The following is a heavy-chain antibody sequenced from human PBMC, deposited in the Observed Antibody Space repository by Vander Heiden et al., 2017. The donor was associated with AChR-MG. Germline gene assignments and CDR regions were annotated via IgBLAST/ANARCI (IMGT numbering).Heavy chain of an antibody. V-gene: IGHV2-70*01. CDR3: ARMTLVHWYFDL. CDR1: GFSLSTSGMC. Sequence: QVTLRESGPALVKPTQTLTLTCTFPGFSLSTSGMCVSWIRQPPGKALEWLALIDWDDDKYYSTSLKTRLTISKDTSKNQVVLTMTNMDPVDTATYYCARMTLVHWYFDLWGRGTLVTVSS. D-gene: IGHD2-21*01. CDR2: IDWDDDK. J-gene: IGHJ2*01.